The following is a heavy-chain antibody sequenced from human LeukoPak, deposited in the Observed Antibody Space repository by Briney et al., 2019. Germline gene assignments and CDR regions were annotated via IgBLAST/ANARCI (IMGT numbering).Heavy chain of an antibody. J-gene: IGHJ4*02. CDR1: GFPFSDDW. CDR3: TTVTMVRDYDY. Sequence: GGSLRLSCAASGFPFSDDWVNWVRQAPGKGLEWVGRIKKRGDGGTTDYAAPVKGRFTISRDDSKNMLYLEMNNLKIEDTAVYYCTTVTMVRDYDYWGQGTLVTVSS. D-gene: IGHD3-10*01. CDR2: IKKRGDGGTT. V-gene: IGHV3-15*01.